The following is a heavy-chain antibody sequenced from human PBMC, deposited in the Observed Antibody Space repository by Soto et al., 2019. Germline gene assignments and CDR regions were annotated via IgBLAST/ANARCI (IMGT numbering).Heavy chain of an antibody. CDR2: ISSSSSYI. V-gene: IGHV3-21*01. J-gene: IGHJ4*02. CDR1: GFTFSSYA. CDR3: ARGGYSSSETNGS. D-gene: IGHD6-13*01. Sequence: GGSLRLSCAASGFTFSSYAMSWVRQAPGKGLEWVSSISSSSSYIYYADSVKGRFTISRDNAKNSLYLQMNSLRAEDTAVYYGARGGYSSSETNGSWGQGTLGTVSS.